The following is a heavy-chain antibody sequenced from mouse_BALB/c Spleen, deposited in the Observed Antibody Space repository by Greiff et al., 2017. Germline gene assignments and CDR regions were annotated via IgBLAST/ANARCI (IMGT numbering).Heavy chain of an antibody. Sequence: EVKLVESGGGLVKPGGSLKISCAASGFTFSDYYMYWVRQTPEKRLEWVATISDGGSYTYYPDSVKGRFTISRDNAKNNLYLQMSSLKSEDTAMYYCARESSMMVTSAWFAYWGQGTLVTVSA. J-gene: IGHJ3*01. CDR3: ARESSMMVTSAWFAY. CDR2: ISDGGSYT. D-gene: IGHD2-3*01. V-gene: IGHV5-4*02. CDR1: GFTFSDYY.